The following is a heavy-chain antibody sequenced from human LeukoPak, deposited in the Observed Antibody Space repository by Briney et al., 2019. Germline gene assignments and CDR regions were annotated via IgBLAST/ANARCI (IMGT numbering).Heavy chain of an antibody. J-gene: IGHJ6*02. CDR2: IIPIFGIA. V-gene: IGHV1-69*04. Sequence: SVKVSCKASGGTFSSYAISWVRQAPGQGLEWMGRIIPIFGIANYAQKFQGRVTITADKSTSTAYMELSSLRSEDTAVYYCATVYDSLDVWGQETTVTVSS. CDR1: GGTFSSYA. CDR3: ATVYDSLDV. D-gene: IGHD3-3*01.